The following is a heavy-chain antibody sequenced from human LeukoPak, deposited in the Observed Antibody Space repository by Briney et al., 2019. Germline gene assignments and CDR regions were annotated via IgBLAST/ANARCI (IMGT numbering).Heavy chain of an antibody. D-gene: IGHD3-9*01. V-gene: IGHV4-30-4*01. J-gene: IGHJ3*02. CDR1: GGSISSGRYY. CDR3: ARRGTYDIDAFDI. Sequence: SETLSPTCTVSGGSISSGRYYWSWIRQPPGKGLEWIGYIYYSGTTYHNPSLKSRLTISVDTSKNQFSLKLSSVTAADTAVYYCARRGTYDIDAFDIWGQGTMVTVSS. CDR2: IYYSGTT.